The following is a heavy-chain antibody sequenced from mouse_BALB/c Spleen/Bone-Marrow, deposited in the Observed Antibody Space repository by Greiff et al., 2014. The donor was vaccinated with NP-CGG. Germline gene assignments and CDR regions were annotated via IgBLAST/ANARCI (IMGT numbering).Heavy chain of an antibody. D-gene: IGHD4-1*01. CDR2: IRNKANGYTT. CDR3: ARFFNWGLDY. V-gene: IGHV7-3*02. J-gene: IGHJ2*01. CDR1: GFTFTDYY. Sequence: EVQLVESGGGLVQPGGSLRLSCATSGFTFTDYYMSWVRQPPGKALEWLGFIRNKANGYTTEYSASVKGRFTISRDNSLSILYLQMNTLRAEDSATYYCARFFNWGLDYWGQGTTLTVSS.